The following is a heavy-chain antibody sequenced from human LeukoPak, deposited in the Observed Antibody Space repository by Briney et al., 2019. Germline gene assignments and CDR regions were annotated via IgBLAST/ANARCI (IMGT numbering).Heavy chain of an antibody. Sequence: GGSLRLSCAASGFTFSSYGMSWVRQAPGKGLEWVSAISASGGSTYYADSVKGRFTISRDNSKNTLYLQMNSLRAEDTAMYYCARDRYYIQDYWGQGTLVTVSS. J-gene: IGHJ4*02. V-gene: IGHV3-23*01. D-gene: IGHD3-22*01. CDR1: GFTFSSYG. CDR2: ISASGGST. CDR3: ARDRYYIQDY.